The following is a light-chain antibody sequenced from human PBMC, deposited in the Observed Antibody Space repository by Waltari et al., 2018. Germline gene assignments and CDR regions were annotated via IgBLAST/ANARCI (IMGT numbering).Light chain of an antibody. CDR3: NSYTTSNTYV. Sequence: QSALTQPASVSGSPGQSITISCTGTSSDVGRYDYVSWYQQHPGKAPKLLIYEFFNPPSGCSTRFSCSKSGNTASLTISGLQTEDEADYYCNSYTTSNTYVFGDGTEVTVL. CDR1: SSDVGRYDY. CDR2: EFF. J-gene: IGLJ1*01. V-gene: IGLV2-14*01.